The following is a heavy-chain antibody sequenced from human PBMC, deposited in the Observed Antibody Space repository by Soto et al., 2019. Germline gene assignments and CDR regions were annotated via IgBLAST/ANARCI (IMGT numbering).Heavy chain of an antibody. CDR1: GSSISSAW. Sequence: QLVESGGGLLSPGASLRLSCSASGSSISSAWMNWGRQAPGKGLEWVGRIKTKIEGETTHYAAPVNGRFTVSRDDSKNMLYLQMNSLNADDTVLYYCTTGSVEGVWGQGTTVTVSS. D-gene: IGHD2-15*01. J-gene: IGHJ6*02. CDR3: TTGSVEGV. V-gene: IGHV3-15*07. CDR2: IKTKIEGETT.